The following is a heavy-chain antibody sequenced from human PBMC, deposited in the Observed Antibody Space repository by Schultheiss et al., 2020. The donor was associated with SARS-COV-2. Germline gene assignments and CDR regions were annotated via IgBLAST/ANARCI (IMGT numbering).Heavy chain of an antibody. Sequence: GESLKISCAASGFTFSSYAMHWVRQAPGKGLEWVSAISGSGGSTYYADSVKGRFTISRDNSKNTLYLQMNSLRAEDTAVYYCAKEYDFWSGGVFDYWGQGTLVTVSS. CDR2: ISGSGGST. D-gene: IGHD3-3*01. V-gene: IGHV3-23*01. CDR3: AKEYDFWSGGVFDY. CDR1: GFTFSSYA. J-gene: IGHJ4*02.